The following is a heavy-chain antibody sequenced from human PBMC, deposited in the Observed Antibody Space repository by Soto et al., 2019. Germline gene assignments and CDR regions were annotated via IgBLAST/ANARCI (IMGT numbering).Heavy chain of an antibody. CDR2: INHSGST. CDR1: GGSFSGYY. Sequence: PEETLSLTCAVYGGSFSGYYWSWIRQPPGKGLEWIGEINHSGSTNYNPSLKSRVTISVDTSKNQFSLKLSSVTAADTAVYYCARGSHDILTTKFDPWGQGTLVTAPQ. V-gene: IGHV4-34*01. J-gene: IGHJ5*02. CDR3: ARGSHDILTTKFDP. D-gene: IGHD3-9*01.